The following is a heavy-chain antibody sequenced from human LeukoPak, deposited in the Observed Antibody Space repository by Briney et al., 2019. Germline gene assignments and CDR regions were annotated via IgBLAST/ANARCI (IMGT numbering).Heavy chain of an antibody. CDR2: IYHSGST. CDR3: ARGITMVPY. Sequence: ASETLSLTCTVSGYSISSGYYWAWIRQPPGKGLEWIGYIYHSGSTNYNPSLKSRVTISVDTSKNQFSLKLSSVTAADTAVYYCARGITMVPYWGQGTLVTVSS. V-gene: IGHV4-38-2*02. J-gene: IGHJ4*02. D-gene: IGHD3-10*01. CDR1: GYSISSGYY.